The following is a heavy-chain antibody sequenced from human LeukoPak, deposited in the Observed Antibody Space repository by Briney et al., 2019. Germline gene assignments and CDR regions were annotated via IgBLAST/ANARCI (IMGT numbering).Heavy chain of an antibody. Sequence: GGSLRLSCVASGFTFTDHPMNWVRQAPGKGLEWVSYISSSSSYTNYADSVKGRFTISRDNAKNSLYLQMNSLRAEDTAVYYCARDGPYYYDSSGYSLAFDIWGQGTMVTVSS. J-gene: IGHJ3*02. CDR1: GFTFTDHP. D-gene: IGHD3-22*01. CDR2: ISSSSSYT. CDR3: ARDGPYYYDSSGYSLAFDI. V-gene: IGHV3-11*06.